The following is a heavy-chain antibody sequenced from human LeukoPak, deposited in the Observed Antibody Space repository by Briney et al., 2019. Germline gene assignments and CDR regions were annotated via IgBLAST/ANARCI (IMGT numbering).Heavy chain of an antibody. J-gene: IGHJ3*02. D-gene: IGHD3-22*01. CDR3: ARVGHYYDSSGTWAFDI. V-gene: IGHV4-39*07. CDR1: GGSISSSSYY. CDR2: IYYSGST. Sequence: PSETLSLTCTVSGGSISSSSYYWGWIRQPPGKGLEWIGSIYYSGSTYYNPSLKSRVTISVDTSKNQFSLKLSSVTAADTAVYYCARVGHYYDSSGTWAFDIWGQGTMVTVSS.